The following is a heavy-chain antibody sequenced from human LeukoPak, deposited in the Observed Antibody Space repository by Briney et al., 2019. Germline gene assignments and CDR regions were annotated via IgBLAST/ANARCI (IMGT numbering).Heavy chain of an antibody. V-gene: IGHV1-69*05. CDR2: ITPIFGTA. CDR3: AICGGDCREYYFDY. D-gene: IGHD2-21*02. J-gene: IGHJ4*02. Sequence: SVKVSCKASGGTFSSYAISWVRQAPGQGLEWMGGITPIFGTANYAQKFQGRVTITTDESTGTAYMELSSLRSEDTAVYYCAICGGDCREYYFDYWGQGTLVTVSS. CDR1: GGTFSSYA.